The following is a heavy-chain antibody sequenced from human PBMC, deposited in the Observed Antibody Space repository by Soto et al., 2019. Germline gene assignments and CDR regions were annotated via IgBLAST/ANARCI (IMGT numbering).Heavy chain of an antibody. CDR3: ARAGGYDFWSGYCHY. Sequence: QVQLVQSGAEVKKPGASVKVSCKASGYTFTGYYMHWVRQAPGQGLEWMGWINPNSGGTNYAQKFRGWVTMTRDTSISTAYMELSRLRSDDTAVYYCARAGGYDFWSGYCHYWGQGTLVTVSS. CDR1: GYTFTGYY. J-gene: IGHJ4*02. D-gene: IGHD3-3*01. V-gene: IGHV1-2*04. CDR2: INPNSGGT.